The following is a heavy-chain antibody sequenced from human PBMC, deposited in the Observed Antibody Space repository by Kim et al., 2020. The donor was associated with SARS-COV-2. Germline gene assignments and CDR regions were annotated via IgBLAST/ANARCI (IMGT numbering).Heavy chain of an antibody. J-gene: IGHJ4*02. V-gene: IGHV4-34*01. D-gene: IGHD6-13*01. Sequence: SETLSLTCAVYGGSFSGYYWSWIRQPPGKGLEWIGEINHSGSTNYNPSLKSRVTISVDTSKNQFSLKLSSVTAADTAVYYCARGLGIAAPSDYWGQGTLVTVSS. CDR1: GGSFSGYY. CDR3: ARGLGIAAPSDY. CDR2: INHSGST.